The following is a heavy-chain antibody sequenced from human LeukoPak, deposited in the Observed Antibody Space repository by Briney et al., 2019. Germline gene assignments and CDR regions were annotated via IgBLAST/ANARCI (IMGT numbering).Heavy chain of an antibody. Sequence: SETLSLTCTVSGYSISSGYYWGWIRQPPGKGLEWIGSIYHSGSTYYNPSLKSRVTISVDTSKNQFSLKLSSVTAADTAVYYCARGKSKFDYWGQGTLVTVSS. V-gene: IGHV4-38-2*02. CDR2: IYHSGST. CDR3: ARGKSKFDY. CDR1: GYSISSGYY. J-gene: IGHJ4*02.